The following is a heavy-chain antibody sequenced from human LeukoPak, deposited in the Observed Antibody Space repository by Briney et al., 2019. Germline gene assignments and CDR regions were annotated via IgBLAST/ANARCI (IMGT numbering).Heavy chain of an antibody. D-gene: IGHD3-10*01. CDR2: IYHSGST. Sequence: SETLSLTCTVSGYSISSGYYWGWIRQPPGKGLEWIGSIYHSGSTYYNPSLKSRVTISVDTSKNQFSLKLSSVTAADTAVYYCARQMYRGAFDIWGQGTMVTVSS. CDR1: GYSISSGYY. J-gene: IGHJ3*02. CDR3: ARQMYRGAFDI. V-gene: IGHV4-38-2*02.